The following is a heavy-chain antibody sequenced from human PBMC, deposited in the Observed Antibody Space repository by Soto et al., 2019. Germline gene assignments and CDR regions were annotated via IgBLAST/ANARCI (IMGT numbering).Heavy chain of an antibody. J-gene: IGHJ4*02. CDR1: GFTFSDHY. CDR2: SKNKADRYTT. Sequence: EVQLVESGGGLVQPGGSLRLSCAASGFTFSDHYMDWVRQAPGKGLEWVARSKNKADRYTTEYAASVKGRFTISRDGSKNSLLLQMSSLRTEDTAVYYCTAWGLGNEFGAAWCQGILVTVSS. D-gene: IGHD3-16*01. V-gene: IGHV3-72*01. CDR3: TAWGLGNEFGAA.